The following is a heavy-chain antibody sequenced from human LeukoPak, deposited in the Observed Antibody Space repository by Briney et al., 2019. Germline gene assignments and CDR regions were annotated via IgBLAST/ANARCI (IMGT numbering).Heavy chain of an antibody. CDR3: ARDLDGYRSGNGA. Sequence: PGGSLRLSCAASGFAFSNYWTHWVRRAPGKGLVWVSRINTDGSSTGYADSVKGRFTISRDNAKNTLYQQMNSLRVEDTAVYYCARDLDGYRSGNGAWGQGTLVTVSS. CDR1: GFAFSNYW. CDR2: INTDGSST. V-gene: IGHV3-74*01. J-gene: IGHJ5*02. D-gene: IGHD5-12*01.